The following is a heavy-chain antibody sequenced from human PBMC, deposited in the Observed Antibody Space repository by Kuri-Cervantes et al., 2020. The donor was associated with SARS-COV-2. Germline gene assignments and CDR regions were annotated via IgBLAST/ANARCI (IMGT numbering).Heavy chain of an antibody. D-gene: IGHD3-16*01. V-gene: IGHV1-69*06. Sequence: SVKVSCKASGGTFSSYTISWVRQAPGQGLEWMGGIIPIFGTANYAQKFQGRVTITADKSTSTAYMELSSLRSEDTAVYYSARDGGLIADAFDIWGQGTMVTVSS. CDR2: IIPIFGTA. J-gene: IGHJ3*02. CDR1: GGTFSSYT. CDR3: ARDGGLIADAFDI.